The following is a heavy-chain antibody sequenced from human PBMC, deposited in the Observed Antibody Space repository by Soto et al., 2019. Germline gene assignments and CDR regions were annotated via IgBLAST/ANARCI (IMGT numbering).Heavy chain of an antibody. CDR2: IKDSGSKK. CDR1: GFTFSDYY. D-gene: IGHD3-16*01. J-gene: IGHJ4*02. CDR3: AKSAGSNAYYPNDY. V-gene: IGHV3-23*01. Sequence: GGSLRLSCAASGFTFSDYYMNWIRQAPGKGLEWVANIKDSGSKKYYADSVKGRFTISRDNSKNTLYLQMNSLRAEDAAVYYCAKSAGSNAYYPNDYWGQGTLVTVSS.